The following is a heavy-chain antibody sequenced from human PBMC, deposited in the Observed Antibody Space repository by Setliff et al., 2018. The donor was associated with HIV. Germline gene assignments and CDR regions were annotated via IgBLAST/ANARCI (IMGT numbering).Heavy chain of an antibody. CDR1: GFTFSNYW. J-gene: IGHJ4*02. Sequence: GGSLRLSCAASGFTFSNYWMTWVRQAPGKGLEWVASIKQDGNEKYYVDSVKGRFTISRDDLKNSLYLQLNSLRAEDTAIYYCAKMGQTAPGTNFFDYWGQGTLVTVSS. CDR2: IKQDGNEK. D-gene: IGHD2-8*01. V-gene: IGHV3-7*03. CDR3: AKMGQTAPGTNFFDY.